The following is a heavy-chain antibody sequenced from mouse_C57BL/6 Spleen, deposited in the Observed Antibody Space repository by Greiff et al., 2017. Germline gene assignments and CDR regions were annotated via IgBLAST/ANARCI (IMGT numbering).Heavy chain of an antibody. CDR2: IDPEDGDT. V-gene: IGHV14-1*01. CDR1: GFNIKDYY. Sequence: EVQLQQSGAELVRPGASVKLSCTASGFNIKDYYMHWVKQRPEQGLEWIGRIDPEDGDTEYAPKFQGKATMTADTSSNTAYLQLSSLTSEDTAVYYCTTCRRIDYEFDYWGQGTTLTVSS. J-gene: IGHJ2*01. CDR3: TTCRRIDYEFDY. D-gene: IGHD2-4*01.